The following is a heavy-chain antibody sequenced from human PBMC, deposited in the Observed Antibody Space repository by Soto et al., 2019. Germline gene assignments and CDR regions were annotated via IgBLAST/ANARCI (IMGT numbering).Heavy chain of an antibody. CDR2: IRSKAYGGTT. D-gene: IGHD3-10*01. V-gene: IGHV3-49*03. CDR1: GFTFGDYA. Sequence: GGSLRLSCTASGFTFGDYAMSWFRQAPGKGLEWVGFIRSKAYGGTTEYAASVKGRFTISRDDSKSIAYLQMNSLKTEDTAVYYCTRYMVRGVMRYMDVWGKGTTVTVSS. CDR3: TRYMVRGVMRYMDV. J-gene: IGHJ6*03.